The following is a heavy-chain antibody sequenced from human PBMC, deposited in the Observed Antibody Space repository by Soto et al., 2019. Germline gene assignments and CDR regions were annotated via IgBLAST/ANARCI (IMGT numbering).Heavy chain of an antibody. CDR1: GGSISSGGYY. D-gene: IGHD2-2*01. CDR2: IYYSGST. J-gene: IGHJ5*02. Sequence: QVQLQESGPGLVKPSQTLSLTCTVSGGSISSGGYYWSWIRQHPGKGLEWIGYIYYSGSTYYNPSLKSRVTISVDTSKNQVSLKLSSVTAADTAVYYCARYIVVVPAAMGTFDPWGQGTLVTVSS. V-gene: IGHV4-31*03. CDR3: ARYIVVVPAAMGTFDP.